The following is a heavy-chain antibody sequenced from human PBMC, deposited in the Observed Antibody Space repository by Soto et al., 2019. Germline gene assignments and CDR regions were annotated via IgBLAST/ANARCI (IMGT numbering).Heavy chain of an antibody. CDR1: GGSISSGGYY. J-gene: IGHJ4*02. D-gene: IGHD3-22*01. CDR2: IYYSGST. CDR3: ARGTYYYDSSGYYSLNYFDY. V-gene: IGHV4-31*02. Sequence: SETLSLTCTVSGGSISSGGYYWSWIRQHPGKGLEWIGYIYYSGSTYYNPSLKSRVTISVDTSKNQFSLKLSSVTAADTAVHYCARGTYYYDSSGYYSLNYFDYWGQGTLVTVSS.